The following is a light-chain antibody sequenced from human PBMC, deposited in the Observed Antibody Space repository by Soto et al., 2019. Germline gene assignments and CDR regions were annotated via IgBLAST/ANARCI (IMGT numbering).Light chain of an antibody. CDR3: QQTYSDPLT. CDR2: AAS. V-gene: IGKV1-39*01. CDR1: QSISIY. Sequence: DIQMTQSPSSLSASVGDRVTITCRASQSISIYLNWYQQKPGKVPKLLIYAASNLQSGVPSRFSGGASGTDFALTISSLQPEDSATYYCQQTYSDPLTFGGGTKVEI. J-gene: IGKJ4*01.